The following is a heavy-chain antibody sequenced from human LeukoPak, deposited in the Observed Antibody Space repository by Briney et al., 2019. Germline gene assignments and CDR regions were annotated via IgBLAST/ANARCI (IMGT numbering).Heavy chain of an antibody. CDR3: ASLITMVRGVHFDY. CDR1: GFTFSDHY. Sequence: PGGSLRLSCAASGFTFSDHYMDWVRQAPGKCLEWVGRTRNKANSYTTEYAASVKGRFTISRDDSKNSLYLQMNSLKTEDTAVYYCASLITMVRGVHFDYWGQGTLVTVSS. J-gene: IGHJ4*02. V-gene: IGHV3-72*01. D-gene: IGHD3-10*01. CDR2: TRNKANSYTT.